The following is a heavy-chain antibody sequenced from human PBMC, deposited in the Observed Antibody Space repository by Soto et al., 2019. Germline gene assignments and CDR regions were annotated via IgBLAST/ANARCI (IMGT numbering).Heavy chain of an antibody. CDR1: GFTFDDYA. V-gene: IGHV3-9*01. Sequence: GGSLRLSCAASGFTFDDYAMHWVRQAPGKGLEWVSGISWNSGSIGYADSVKGRFTISRDNAKNSLYLQMNSLRAEDTALYYCAKESYSYGDFDYWGQGTLVTVSS. CDR3: AKESYSYGDFDY. D-gene: IGHD5-18*01. J-gene: IGHJ4*02. CDR2: ISWNSGSI.